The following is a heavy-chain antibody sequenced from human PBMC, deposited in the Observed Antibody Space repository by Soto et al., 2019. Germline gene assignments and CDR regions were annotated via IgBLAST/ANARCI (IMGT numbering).Heavy chain of an antibody. CDR3: VRGNTGYGNFDS. D-gene: IGHD5-12*01. Sequence: PGGSLRLSCAASGFSFSGFWTHWVRQAPGKGLVWVSRMFTDVSTTYYADSVKGRFTISRDNAKSTLYLQMNSLRDEDTAVYYCVRGNTGYGNFDSWGQGTLVTVSS. CDR2: MFTDVSTT. CDR1: GFSFSGFW. V-gene: IGHV3-74*01. J-gene: IGHJ4*02.